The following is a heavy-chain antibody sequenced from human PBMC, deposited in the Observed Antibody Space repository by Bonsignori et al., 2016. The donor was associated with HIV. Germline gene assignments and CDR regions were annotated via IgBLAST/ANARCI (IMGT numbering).Heavy chain of an antibody. CDR2: IYSGGST. J-gene: IGHJ4*02. D-gene: IGHD7-27*01. CDR3: ARGGLTGDRYFDY. V-gene: IGHV3-66*01. Sequence: WIRQPPGKGLEWVSVIYSGGSTYYADSVKGRFTISRDNSKNTLYLQMNSLRAEDTAVYYCARGGLTGDRYFDYWGQGTLVTVSS.